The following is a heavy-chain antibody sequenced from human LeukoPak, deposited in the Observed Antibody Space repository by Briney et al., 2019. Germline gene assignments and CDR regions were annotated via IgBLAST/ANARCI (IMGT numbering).Heavy chain of an antibody. J-gene: IGHJ1*01. Sequence: GGSLRLSCAPSRFTLSSYAMSWVGQAPGKGREGVSAISGSGGRTYYADSAKGRVTISRDNSKNTLYLQMNSLRAEDTAVYYCAKVSDSRLWFQHWGQGTLVTVPS. CDR2: ISGSGGRT. D-gene: IGHD2-21*01. CDR3: AKVSDSRLWFQH. V-gene: IGHV3-23*01. CDR1: RFTLSSYA.